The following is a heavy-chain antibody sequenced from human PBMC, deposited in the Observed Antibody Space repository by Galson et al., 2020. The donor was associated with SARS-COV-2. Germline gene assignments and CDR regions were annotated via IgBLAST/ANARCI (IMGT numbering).Heavy chain of an antibody. J-gene: IGHJ1*01. D-gene: IGHD3-3*01. CDR1: GYKFTDYW. Sequence: HGESLKISCKISGYKFTDYWIAWVRQRPGKGLEWMGIIHPEDSETEYTPSFQGQVIMSVDKSISTAHLEWSSLKASDTAFYCGARRFHDYDFGAGVRQDTGIEVGGQGTLVSVS. V-gene: IGHV5-51*01. CDR2: IHPEDSET. CDR3: ARRFHDYDFGAGVRQDTGIEV.